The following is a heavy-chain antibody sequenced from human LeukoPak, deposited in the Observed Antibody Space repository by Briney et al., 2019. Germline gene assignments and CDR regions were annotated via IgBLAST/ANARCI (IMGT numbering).Heavy chain of an antibody. V-gene: IGHV1-69*13. J-gene: IGHJ4*02. CDR2: IIPIFGTA. D-gene: IGHD2-2*01. Sequence: SVKVSCKASGGTFSSYAISWVRQAPGQGLEWMGGIIPIFGTANYAQKFQGRVTITADESTSTAYMELSSLRSEDTAVYYCARDVGEYCSSTNCYASHYWGQGTLVTVSS. CDR3: ARDVGEYCSSTNCYASHY. CDR1: GGTFSSYA.